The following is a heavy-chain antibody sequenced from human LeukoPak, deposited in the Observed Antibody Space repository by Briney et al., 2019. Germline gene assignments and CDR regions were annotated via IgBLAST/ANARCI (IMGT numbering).Heavy chain of an antibody. J-gene: IGHJ4*02. Sequence: GGSLRLSCAASGFTSGTNWMHWVRHAPGKGLVWVSRISIDGSTTNYADSVKGRFTISRDNAKNTLYLQMNSLRAEDTAMYYCIAYSSGWHWGQGTLVTVSS. D-gene: IGHD6-19*01. CDR3: IAYSSGWH. V-gene: IGHV3-74*01. CDR1: GFTSGTNW. CDR2: ISIDGSTT.